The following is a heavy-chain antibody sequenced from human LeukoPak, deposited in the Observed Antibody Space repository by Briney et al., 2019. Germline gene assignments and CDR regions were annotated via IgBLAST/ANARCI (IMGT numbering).Heavy chain of an antibody. D-gene: IGHD6-13*01. Sequence: ASVKVSCKASGYTFTGYYMHWVRQAPGQGLEWMGWINPNRGGTNYAQKFQGRVTMTRDTSISTAYMELSRLRSDDTAVYYCARLSTLAAAARDYWGQGTLVTVSS. CDR3: ARLSTLAAAARDY. V-gene: IGHV1-2*02. CDR2: INPNRGGT. CDR1: GYTFTGYY. J-gene: IGHJ4*02.